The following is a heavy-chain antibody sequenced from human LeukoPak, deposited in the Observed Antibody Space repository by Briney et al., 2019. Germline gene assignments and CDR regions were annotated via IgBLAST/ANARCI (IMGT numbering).Heavy chain of an antibody. CDR3: ARVIVLYSNYHSDNYGMDV. CDR1: GGTFSSYA. Sequence: ASVKVSCKASGGTFSSYAISWVRQAPGQGLEWMGRIIPILGIANYAQKFRGRVTITADKSTSTAYMELSSLRSEDTAVYYCARVIVLYSNYHSDNYGMDVWGQGTTVTVSS. CDR2: IIPILGIA. V-gene: IGHV1-69*04. J-gene: IGHJ6*02. D-gene: IGHD4-4*01.